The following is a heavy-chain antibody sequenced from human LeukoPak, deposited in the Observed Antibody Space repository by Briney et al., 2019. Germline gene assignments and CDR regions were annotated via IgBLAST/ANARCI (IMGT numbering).Heavy chain of an antibody. CDR3: AGAGYSYAKEGFFDY. CDR1: GGTFSSYA. CDR2: IIPIFGIA. V-gene: IGHV1-69*04. J-gene: IGHJ4*02. D-gene: IGHD5-18*01. Sequence: SVKVSCKASGGTFSSYAISWVRQAPGQGLEWMGRIIPIFGIANYAQKFQGRVTITADRSTSTAYMELSSLRSEDTAVYYCAGAGYSYAKEGFFDYWGQGTLVTVSS.